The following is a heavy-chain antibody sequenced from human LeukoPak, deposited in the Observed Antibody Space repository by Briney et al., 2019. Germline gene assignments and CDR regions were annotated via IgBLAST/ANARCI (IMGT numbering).Heavy chain of an antibody. V-gene: IGHV1-69*05. D-gene: IGHD1-26*01. J-gene: IGHJ6*03. Sequence: ASVKVSCKASGGTFSSYAISWVRQAPGQGLEWMGRIIPIFGTANYAQKFQGRVTITTDESTSTAYMELSSLRSEDTAVYYCARGLSGSYYSYYYYMDVWGKGTTVTVSS. CDR1: GGTFSSYA. CDR2: IIPIFGTA. CDR3: ARGLSGSYYSYYYYMDV.